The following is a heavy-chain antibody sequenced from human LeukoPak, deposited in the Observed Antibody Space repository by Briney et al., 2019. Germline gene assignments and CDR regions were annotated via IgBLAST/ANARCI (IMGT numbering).Heavy chain of an antibody. CDR3: AKPPQTYHLWFGELGYFDY. CDR1: GFTFSSYW. CDR2: IKQDGSEK. Sequence: GSLRLSCAASGFTFSSYWMSWVRQAPGKGLEWVANIKQDGSEKYYVDSVKGRFTISRDNAKNSLYLQMNSLRAEDTAVYYCAKPPQTYHLWFGELGYFDYWGQGTLVTVSS. J-gene: IGHJ4*02. V-gene: IGHV3-7*01. D-gene: IGHD3-10*01.